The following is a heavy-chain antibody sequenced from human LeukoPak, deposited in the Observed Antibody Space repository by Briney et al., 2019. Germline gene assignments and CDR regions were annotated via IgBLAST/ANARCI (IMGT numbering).Heavy chain of an antibody. D-gene: IGHD4/OR15-4a*01. CDR1: GFSFSDSY. J-gene: IGHJ4*02. CDR3: ARDPDYGDPY. CDR2: ITSSGATT. V-gene: IGHV3-11*01. Sequence: PGGSLRLSCSASGFSFSDSYMNWFRLSPEKWVEWIAYITSSGATTEYADSVKGRFTISRVNAKNSMYLQMNSLRPEDTAVYYCARDPDYGDPYWGQGTLVTVSS.